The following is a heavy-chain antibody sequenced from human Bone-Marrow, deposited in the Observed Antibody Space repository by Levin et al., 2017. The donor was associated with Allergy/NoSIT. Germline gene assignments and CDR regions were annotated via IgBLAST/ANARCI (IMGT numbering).Heavy chain of an antibody. CDR3: ARQHLVEYYFDY. J-gene: IGHJ4*02. D-gene: IGHD2-15*01. CDR2: FSTSGST. Sequence: PSETLSLTCIVSGGSISSYYWSWIRQPAGKGLEWIGRFSTSGSTNYNPSLKSRATMSVDTSKNQFSLRLSSVTTADTAVYYCARQHLVEYYFDYWGQGTPVTVSS. CDR1: GGSISSYY. V-gene: IGHV4-4*07.